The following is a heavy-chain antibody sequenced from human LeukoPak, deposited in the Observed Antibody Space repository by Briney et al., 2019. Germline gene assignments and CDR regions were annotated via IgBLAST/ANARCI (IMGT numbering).Heavy chain of an antibody. Sequence: SVKVSRKASGGTFSSYAISWVRQAPGQGLEWMGGITPIFGTANYAQKFQGRVTITADESTSTAYMELSSLRSEDTAVYYCARGVGYCSSTSCPIYYFDYWGQGTLVTVSS. J-gene: IGHJ4*02. D-gene: IGHD2-2*01. CDR2: ITPIFGTA. CDR3: ARGVGYCSSTSCPIYYFDY. CDR1: GGTFSSYA. V-gene: IGHV1-69*01.